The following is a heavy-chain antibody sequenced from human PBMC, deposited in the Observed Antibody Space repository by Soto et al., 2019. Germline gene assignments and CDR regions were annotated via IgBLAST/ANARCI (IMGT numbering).Heavy chain of an antibody. CDR2: IYSGGST. V-gene: IGHV3-53*01. J-gene: IGHJ6*02. CDR3: ARDLPVGATYYYGMDV. Sequence: GGSLRLSCAASGFTVSSNYMSWVRQAPGKGLEWVSVIYSGGSTYYADSVKGRFTISRDNSKNTLYLQMNSLRAEDTAVYYCARDLPVGATYYYGMDVWGQRTTVTVSS. D-gene: IGHD1-26*01. CDR1: GFTVSSNY.